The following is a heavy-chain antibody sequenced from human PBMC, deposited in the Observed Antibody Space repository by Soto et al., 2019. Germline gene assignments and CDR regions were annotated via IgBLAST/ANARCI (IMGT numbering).Heavy chain of an antibody. CDR1: GFTFSSYS. Sequence: EVQLVESGGGLVKPGGSLRLSCAASGFTFSSYSMNWVRQAPGKGLEWVSSISSSSSYIYYADSVKGRFTISRDNAKNSLYLQRTSGRAGDRVVYYWAGAHPKSGPGQVCFAPGGQGPLFTVSS. J-gene: IGHJ5*02. V-gene: IGHV3-21*01. D-gene: IGHD3-3*01. CDR3: AGAHPKSGPGQVCFAP. CDR2: ISSSSSYI.